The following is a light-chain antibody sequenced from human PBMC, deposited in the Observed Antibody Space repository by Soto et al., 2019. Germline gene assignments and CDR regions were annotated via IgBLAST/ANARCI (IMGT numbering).Light chain of an antibody. J-gene: IGLJ2*01. CDR1: SSDVGTYNY. V-gene: IGLV2-14*01. CDR2: GVT. Sequence: QSVLTQPPSASGSLGQSVTISCTGSSSDVGTYNYVSWYQQYPGKAPKLLIFGVTNRPSGVSDRFSGSKSGNTASLTISALQAEDEADYYCTSYTSVTIVVFGGGTQLTVL. CDR3: TSYTSVTIVV.